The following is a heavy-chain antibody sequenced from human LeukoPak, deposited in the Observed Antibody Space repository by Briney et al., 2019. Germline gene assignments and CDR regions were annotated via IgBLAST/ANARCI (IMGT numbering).Heavy chain of an antibody. Sequence: PGVSLRLSCAASGLTDSAYAMAWLRQAPGKGLEGVSNIYDGNTYYAHTVQGRVAISTDNSKNTPYLQMNSLRVEDTAVYFCAAKKFRGVWFD. J-gene: IGHJ5*02. D-gene: IGHD3-10*01. CDR2: IYDGNT. CDR3: AAKKFRGVWFD. CDR1: GLTDSAYA. V-gene: IGHV3-23*01.